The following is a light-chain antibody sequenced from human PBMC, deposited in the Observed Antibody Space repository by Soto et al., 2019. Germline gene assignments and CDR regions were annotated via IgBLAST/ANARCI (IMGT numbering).Light chain of an antibody. V-gene: IGKV4-1*01. J-gene: IGKJ1*01. CDR2: WAS. CDR1: QSVLYSSNNKNY. Sequence: DIVMTQSPDSLAVSLGEGATINCKSSQSVLYSSNNKNYLAWYQQKPGQPPKLLIYWASTRESGVPDRFSGSGSGTDFTLTISSLQAEDVAVYYCQQYFDTPTFGQGTKVEIK. CDR3: QQYFDTPT.